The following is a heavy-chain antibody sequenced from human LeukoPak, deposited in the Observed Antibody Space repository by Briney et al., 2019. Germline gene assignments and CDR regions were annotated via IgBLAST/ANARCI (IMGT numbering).Heavy chain of an antibody. D-gene: IGHD3-22*01. CDR1: GFTFNIYW. J-gene: IGHJ3*02. CDR2: IKQDGTEK. Sequence: AGGSLRLSCAASGFTFNIYWMSWVRQAPGKGLEWVANIKQDGTEKYYVDSVKGRFTISRDNSKNTLYLQMSSLRAEDTAVYYCVKGLESGYYLDAFDIWGQGTMVTVSS. CDR3: VKGLESGYYLDAFDI. V-gene: IGHV3-7*02.